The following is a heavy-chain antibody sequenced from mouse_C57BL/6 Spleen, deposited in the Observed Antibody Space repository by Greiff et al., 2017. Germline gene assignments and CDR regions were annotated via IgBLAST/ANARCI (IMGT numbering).Heavy chain of an antibody. CDR2: IDPSDSYT. D-gene: IGHD2-3*01. CDR3: ARGGDGYPFAY. CDR1: GYTFTSYW. V-gene: IGHV1-69*01. J-gene: IGHJ3*01. Sequence: QVQLQQPGAELVMPGASVKLSCKASGYTFTSYWMHWVKQRPGQGLEWIGEIDPSDSYTNYNQKFKGKATLTVDKSSSTAYMQLSSLTSWDSAVYYCARGGDGYPFAYWGQGTLVTVSA.